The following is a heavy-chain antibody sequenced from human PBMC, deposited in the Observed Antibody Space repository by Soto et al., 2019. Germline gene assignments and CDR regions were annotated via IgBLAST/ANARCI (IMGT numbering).Heavy chain of an antibody. CDR2: ISSSGSTI. Sequence: GGSLRLSCAASGFTFSDYYMSWIRQAPGKGLEWVSYISSSGSTIYYADSVKGRSTISRDNAKNSLYLQMNSLRAEDTAVYYCARIPARDYGAFDIWGQGTMVTVSS. CDR3: ARIPARDYGAFDI. CDR1: GFTFSDYY. D-gene: IGHD2-2*01. V-gene: IGHV3-11*01. J-gene: IGHJ3*02.